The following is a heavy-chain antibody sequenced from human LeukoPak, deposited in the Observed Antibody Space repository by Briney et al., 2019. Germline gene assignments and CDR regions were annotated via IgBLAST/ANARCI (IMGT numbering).Heavy chain of an antibody. CDR2: IIPIFGTA. CDR3: ASPPLGSIAAAGFDY. V-gene: IGHV1-69*05. CDR1: GGTFSSCA. Sequence: ASVKVSCKASGGTFSSCAISWVRQAPGQGLEWMGGIIPIFGTANYAQKFQGRVTITTDESASTAYMELSSLRSEDTAVYYCASPPLGSIAAAGFDYWGQGTLVTVSS. D-gene: IGHD6-13*01. J-gene: IGHJ4*02.